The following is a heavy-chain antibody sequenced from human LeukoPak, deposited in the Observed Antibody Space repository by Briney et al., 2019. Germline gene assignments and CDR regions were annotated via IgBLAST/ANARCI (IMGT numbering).Heavy chain of an antibody. D-gene: IGHD5-18*01. CDR1: GGSFSGYY. J-gene: IGHJ4*02. V-gene: IGHV4-34*01. CDR3: ARGWRLLGGYSYGYFDY. CDR2: INHSGST. Sequence: SETLSLTCAVYGGSFSGYYWSWIRQPPGKGLEWIGEINHSGSTNYNPSLKSRVTTSVDTSKNQFSLKLSSVTAADTAVYYCARGWRLLGGYSYGYFDYWGQGTLVTVSS.